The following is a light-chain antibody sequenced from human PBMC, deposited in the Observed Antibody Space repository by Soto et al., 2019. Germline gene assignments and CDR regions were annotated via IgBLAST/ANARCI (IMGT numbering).Light chain of an antibody. Sequence: DIHMTQTPSSLSASVGDRVTVTCRASQNINSYLNWYQQKPGKAPTLLISRVSTLQSGVPSRFSGSGSETEFTLTISSLQPEDFASYYCQQSYSTLVSFGQGTRLEIK. V-gene: IGKV1-39*01. CDR1: QNINSY. J-gene: IGKJ5*01. CDR2: RVS. CDR3: QQSYSTLVS.